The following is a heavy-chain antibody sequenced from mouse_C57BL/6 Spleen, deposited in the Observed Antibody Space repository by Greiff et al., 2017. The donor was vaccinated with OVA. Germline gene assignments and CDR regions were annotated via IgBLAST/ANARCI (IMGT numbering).Heavy chain of an antibody. J-gene: IGHJ4*01. CDR2: ISSGGSYT. V-gene: IGHV5-6*01. Sequence: EVKVVESGGDLVKPGGSLKLSCAASGFTFSSYGMSWVRQTPDKRLEWVATISSGGSYTYYPDSVKGRFTISRDNAKNTLYLQMSSLKSEDTAMYYCAREGNYYGNAMDYWGQGTSVTVSS. D-gene: IGHD1-1*01. CDR1: GFTFSSYG. CDR3: AREGNYYGNAMDY.